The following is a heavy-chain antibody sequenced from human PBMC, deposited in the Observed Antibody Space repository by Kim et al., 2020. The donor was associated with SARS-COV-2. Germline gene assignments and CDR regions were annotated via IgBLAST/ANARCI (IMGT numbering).Heavy chain of an antibody. CDR1: GFIFSNAW. J-gene: IGHJ4*02. CDR3: ADYWPNVDY. D-gene: IGHD2-8*01. Sequence: GGSLRLSCAASGFIFSNAWMNWVRQAPGKGLEWLGRIKSKADGETIDYAAPVKGRFTISRDDSTNMVSLQMNNLKTEDTGVYYCADYWPNVDYWGQGTLVAVSS. CDR2: IKSKADGETI. V-gene: IGHV3-15*01.